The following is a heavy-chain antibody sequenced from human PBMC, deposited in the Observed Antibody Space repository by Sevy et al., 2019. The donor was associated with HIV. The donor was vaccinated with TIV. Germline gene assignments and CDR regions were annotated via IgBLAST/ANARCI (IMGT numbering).Heavy chain of an antibody. CDR3: ARGRGTGYSYGFDY. Sequence: GGSLRLSCAASGFTVSSNYMSWVRQAPGKGLEWVSVIYSGGSTYYADSVKGRFIISRDNAKNTRYLQMNSLRAEDKAVYYCARGRGTGYSYGFDYWGQGTLVTVSS. D-gene: IGHD5-18*01. CDR1: GFTVSSNY. V-gene: IGHV3-66*01. CDR2: IYSGGST. J-gene: IGHJ4*02.